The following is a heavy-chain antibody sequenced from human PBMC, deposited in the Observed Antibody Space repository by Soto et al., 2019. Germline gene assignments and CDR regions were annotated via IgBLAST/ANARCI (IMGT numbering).Heavy chain of an antibody. CDR1: RGSISIYY. V-gene: IGHV4-4*07. CDR2: IYTSGST. D-gene: IGHD2-2*01. J-gene: IGHJ6*02. CDR3: ARGNCSSPNCYSFYGYYGMDV. Sequence: PSETLSPTCPVSRGSISIYYWSWIRQLAGKGLEWIGRIYTSGSTNNNPSHTRRVTMSLDTSKNQFSLKLTSVTAADTALYFCARGNCSSPNCYSFYGYYGMDVWGQGTTVTVSS.